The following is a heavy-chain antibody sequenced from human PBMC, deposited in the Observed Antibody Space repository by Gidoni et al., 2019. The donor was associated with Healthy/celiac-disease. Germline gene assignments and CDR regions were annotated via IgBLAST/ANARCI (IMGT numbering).Heavy chain of an antibody. CDR1: GYSISSSNW. Sequence: QVQLQESGPGLVKPSDTLSLTCAVSGYSISSSNWWGWIRQPPGKGLEWIGYIYYSGSTYYNPSLKSRVTMSVDTSKNQFSLKLSSVTAVDTAVYYCARVISSSWYGDAFDIWGQGTMVTVSS. CDR3: ARVISSSWYGDAFDI. CDR2: IYYSGST. J-gene: IGHJ3*02. D-gene: IGHD6-13*01. V-gene: IGHV4-28*01.